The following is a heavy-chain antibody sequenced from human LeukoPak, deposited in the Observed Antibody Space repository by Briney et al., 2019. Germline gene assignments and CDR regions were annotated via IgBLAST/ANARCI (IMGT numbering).Heavy chain of an antibody. J-gene: IGHJ6*03. CDR3: AREQGAGYCSGGSCYSYYYYYYMDV. CDR1: GFTFSSYS. V-gene: IGHV3-48*04. D-gene: IGHD2-15*01. Sequence: GGSLRLSCAASGFTFSSYSMNWVRQAPGKGLEWLSYISGSSSTIYYADSVKGRFTISRDNAKNSLYLQMNSLRAEDTAVYYCAREQGAGYCSGGSCYSYYYYYYMDVWGKGTTVTVSS. CDR2: ISGSSSTI.